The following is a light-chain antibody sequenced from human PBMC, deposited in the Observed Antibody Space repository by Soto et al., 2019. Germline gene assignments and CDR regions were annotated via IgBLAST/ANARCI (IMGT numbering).Light chain of an antibody. CDR3: LQKYFSPFT. J-gene: IGKJ3*01. Sequence: AIQMTQSPSSLSASVGDRVTITCRASPGIRNDLDWFQQKPGKAPKLLIYAASNLQSGVPARFSGSGSGTDFTLTISSLQPADFATCYCLQKYFSPFTFGPGTKGDI. V-gene: IGKV1-6*01. CDR1: PGIRND. CDR2: AAS.